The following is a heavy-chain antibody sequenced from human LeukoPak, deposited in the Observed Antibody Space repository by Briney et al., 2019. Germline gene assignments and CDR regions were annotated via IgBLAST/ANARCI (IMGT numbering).Heavy chain of an antibody. CDR1: GFTFSSYA. J-gene: IGHJ5*02. Sequence: PGGSLRLSCAASGFTFSSYAMSWVRQAPGKGLEWVSAISGSGGSTYYADSVKGRFTISRDNSKNTLYLQMNSLRAEDTAVYYCAKVESYCSGGSCSFLWSGGLNWFDPWGQGTLVTVSS. CDR2: ISGSGGST. V-gene: IGHV3-23*01. CDR3: AKVESYCSGGSCSFLWSGGLNWFDP. D-gene: IGHD2-15*01.